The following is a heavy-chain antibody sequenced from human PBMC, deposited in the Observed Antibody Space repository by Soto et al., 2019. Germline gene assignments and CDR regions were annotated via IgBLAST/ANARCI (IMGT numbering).Heavy chain of an antibody. CDR1: GGSISSNYW. CDR2: IFHSGTT. V-gene: IGHV4-4*02. J-gene: IGHJ4*02. Sequence: QAQLQESGPGLVKPSGTLSLTCAVSGGSISSNYWWSWVRQPPGKGLEWIGEIFHSGTTNYNPSLKSRVTISMDKSDNQFSPKLNSVTAADTAVYYCARNPFDYWGQGTLVTVSS. CDR3: ARNPFDY.